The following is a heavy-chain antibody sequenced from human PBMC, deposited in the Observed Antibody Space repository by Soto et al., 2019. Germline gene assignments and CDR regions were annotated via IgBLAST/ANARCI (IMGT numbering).Heavy chain of an antibody. CDR2: ISPDGSGT. V-gene: IGHV3-74*01. D-gene: IGHD6-6*01. J-gene: IGHJ5*02. CDR1: GFTFSNYW. CDR3: VRDRPHNWFDP. Sequence: GGSLRLSCAASGFTFSNYWMHWVRQAPGKGLVWVSRISPDGSGTTYADSVKGRFTISRDNAKNMMYLQMNSLRVEDTAVYYCVRDRPHNWFDPWGQGTLVTVSS.